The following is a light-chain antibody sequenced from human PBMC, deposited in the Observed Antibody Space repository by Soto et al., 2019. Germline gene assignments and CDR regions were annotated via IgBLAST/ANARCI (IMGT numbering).Light chain of an antibody. J-gene: IGKJ1*01. V-gene: IGKV1-8*01. CDR3: QQYYSYPQT. CDR1: QGISSY. Sequence: AIRMTQYPSSLSASTGDRVTITCRASQGISSYLAWYQQKPGKAPKLLIYAASTLQSGVPSRFSGSGSGTDFTLTISCLQSEDFATYYCQQYYSYPQTFGQGTKVDI. CDR2: AAS.